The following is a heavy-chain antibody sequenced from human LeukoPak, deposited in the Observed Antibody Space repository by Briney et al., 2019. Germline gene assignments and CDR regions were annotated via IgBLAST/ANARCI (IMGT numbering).Heavy chain of an antibody. V-gene: IGHV4-59*05. J-gene: IGHJ5*02. CDR2: VYYGGST. CDR3: ARLDGYKLA. Sequence: PSETLSLTCTVSGGSISSYYWSWIRQPPGKGLEWIGSVYYGGSTYYNPSLKSRVTISVDTSKNQFSLKLSSVTAADTAVYYCARLDGYKLAWGQGTLVTVSS. CDR1: GGSISSYY. D-gene: IGHD5-24*01.